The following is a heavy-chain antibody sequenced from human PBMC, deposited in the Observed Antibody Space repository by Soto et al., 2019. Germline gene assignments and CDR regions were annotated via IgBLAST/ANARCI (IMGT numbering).Heavy chain of an antibody. V-gene: IGHV3-33*08. CDR3: ARDSGEGGFDY. CDR2: IWYDGSNK. J-gene: IGHJ4*02. CDR1: GFTFSSYG. D-gene: IGHD3-10*01. Sequence: GGYLRLSCAASGFTFSSYGMHWVRQAPGKGLEWVAVIWYDGSNKYYADSVKGRFTISRDNSKNTLYLQMNSLRAEDTPVYYCARDSGEGGFDYWGQGTLVTVSS.